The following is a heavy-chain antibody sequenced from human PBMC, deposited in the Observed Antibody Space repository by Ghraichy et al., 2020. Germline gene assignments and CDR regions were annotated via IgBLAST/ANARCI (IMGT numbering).Heavy chain of an antibody. CDR3: TTDSYRITMIVVVWGYFDL. CDR2: IKSKTDGGTT. D-gene: IGHD3-22*01. V-gene: IGHV3-15*01. CDR1: GFTFSNAW. Sequence: GGSLRLSCAASGFTFSNAWMSWVRQAPGKGLEWVGRIKSKTDGGTTDYAAPVKGRFTISRDDSKNTLYLQMNSLKTEDTAVYYCTTDSYRITMIVVVWGYFDLWGRGTLVTVSS. J-gene: IGHJ2*01.